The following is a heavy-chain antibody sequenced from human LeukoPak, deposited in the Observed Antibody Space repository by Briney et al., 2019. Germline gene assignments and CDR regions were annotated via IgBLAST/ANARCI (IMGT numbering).Heavy chain of an antibody. CDR3: ARGPPSGSYYFDY. D-gene: IGHD1-26*01. J-gene: IGHJ4*02. V-gene: IGHV1-69*02. Sequence: GSSVKVSCKASGGTFSSYTISWVRQAPGQGLEWMGRIIPILGIANYAQKFQGRVTITADKSTSTAYMELSSLRSEDTAVYYCARGPPSGSYYFDYWGQGTLVTVSS. CDR1: GGTFSSYT. CDR2: IIPILGIA.